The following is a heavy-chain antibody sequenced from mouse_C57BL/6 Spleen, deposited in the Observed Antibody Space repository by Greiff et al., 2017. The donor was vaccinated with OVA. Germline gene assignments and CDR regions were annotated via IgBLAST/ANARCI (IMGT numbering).Heavy chain of an antibody. CDR3: AIPVVRDYAMDY. V-gene: IGHV1-74*01. D-gene: IGHD1-1*01. Sequence: QVQLQQPGAELVRPGTSVKLSCKASGYTFTSYWMHWVKQRPGQGLEWIGRIHPSDSDTNYNQKFKGKATLTVDKSSSTAYMQLSSLTSEDSAVYYCAIPVVRDYAMDYWGQGTSVTVSS. J-gene: IGHJ4*01. CDR1: GYTFTSYW. CDR2: IHPSDSDT.